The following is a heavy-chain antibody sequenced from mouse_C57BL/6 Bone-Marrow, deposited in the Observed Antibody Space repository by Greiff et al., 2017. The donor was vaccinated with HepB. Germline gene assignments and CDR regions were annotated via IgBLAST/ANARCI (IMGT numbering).Heavy chain of an antibody. J-gene: IGHJ2*01. CDR1: GFTFSSYG. D-gene: IGHD1-1*01. CDR2: ISSGGSYT. V-gene: IGHV5-6*01. CDR3: ARRGLRLYFDY. Sequence: EVHLVESGGDLVKPGGSLKLSCAASGFTFSSYGMSWVRQTPDKRLEWVATISSGGSYTYYPDSVKGRFTISRDNAKNTLYLQMSSLKSEDTAMYYCARRGLRLYFDYWGQGTTLTVSS.